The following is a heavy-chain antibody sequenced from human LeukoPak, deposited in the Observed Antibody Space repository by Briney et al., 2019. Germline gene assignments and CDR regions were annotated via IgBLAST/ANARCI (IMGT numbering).Heavy chain of an antibody. CDR3: ARIRGYSGYEFDY. J-gene: IGHJ4*02. V-gene: IGHV4-39*01. CDR2: IYYSGST. Sequence: PSETLSLTCKVSGGSINSSNYYWGWIRQPPGKGLEWIGSIYYSGSTYYNPSLKSRVTISVDTSKNQFSLKLSSVTAADTAVYYCARIRGYSGYEFDYWGQGTLVTVSS. CDR1: GGSINSSNYY. D-gene: IGHD5-12*01.